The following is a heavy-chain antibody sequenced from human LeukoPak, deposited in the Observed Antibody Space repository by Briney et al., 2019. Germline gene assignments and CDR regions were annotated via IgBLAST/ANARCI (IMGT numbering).Heavy chain of an antibody. CDR2: IIPIFGTA. Sequence: SVKVSCKASGGTFSSYAISWVRQAPGQGLEWMGGIIPIFGTANYAQKFQGRVTVTADESTSTAYMELSSLRSEDTAVYYCARGDQSYGLLQFDYWGQGTLVTVSP. J-gene: IGHJ4*02. D-gene: IGHD2-21*02. V-gene: IGHV1-69*13. CDR3: ARGDQSYGLLQFDY. CDR1: GGTFSSYA.